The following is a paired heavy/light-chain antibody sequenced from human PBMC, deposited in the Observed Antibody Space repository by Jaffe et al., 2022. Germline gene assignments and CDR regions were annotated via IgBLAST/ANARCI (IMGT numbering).Heavy chain of an antibody. CDR2: IYPGDSDT. CDR1: GYSFTSYW. V-gene: IGHV5-51*01. Sequence: EVQLVQSGAEVKKPGESLKISCKGSGYSFTSYWIGWVRQMPGKGLEWMGIIYPGDSDTRYSPSFQGQVTISADKSISTAYLQWSSLKASDTAMYYCVRQAPYSSPFDPWGQGTLVTVSS. D-gene: IGHD6-19*01. CDR3: VRQAPYSSPFDP. J-gene: IGHJ5*02.
Light chain of an antibody. CDR2: DAS. CDR1: QGISSA. J-gene: IGKJ2*01. Sequence: AIQLTQSPSSLSASVGDRVTITCRASQGISSALAWYQQKPGKAPKLLIYDASSLESGVPSRFSGSGSGTDFTLTISSLQPEDFATYYCQQFNSYPYTFGQGTKLEIK. CDR3: QQFNSYPYT. V-gene: IGKV1-13*02.